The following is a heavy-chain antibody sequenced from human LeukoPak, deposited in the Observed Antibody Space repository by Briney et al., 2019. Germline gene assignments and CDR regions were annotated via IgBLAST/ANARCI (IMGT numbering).Heavy chain of an antibody. D-gene: IGHD3-22*01. J-gene: IGHJ4*02. CDR1: GFTFSSYG. CDR3: AKDPSYYYDSSGYPNDY. V-gene: IGHV3-30*18. Sequence: PGGSLRLSCAASGFTFSSYGMHWVRQAPGKGLEWVAVISYDGSNKYYADSVKGRFTISRDNSKNTLYLQMNSLRAEDTAVYYCAKDPSYYYDSSGYPNDYWGQGTLVTVSS. CDR2: ISYDGSNK.